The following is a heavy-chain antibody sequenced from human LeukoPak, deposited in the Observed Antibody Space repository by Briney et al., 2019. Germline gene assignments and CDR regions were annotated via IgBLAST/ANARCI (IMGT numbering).Heavy chain of an antibody. V-gene: IGHV3-7*01. CDR3: ARPGQRDAFDI. CDR2: IKEDGSEK. CDR1: GFTFSTYW. Sequence: GGSLRLSCADSGFTFSTYWMSWVRQAPGKGLEWVANIKEDGSEKNYVDSVKGRFTISRDNAKNSLYLQMNSLRAEDTAVYYCARPGQRDAFDIWGQGTMVTVSS. J-gene: IGHJ3*02. D-gene: IGHD1-1*01.